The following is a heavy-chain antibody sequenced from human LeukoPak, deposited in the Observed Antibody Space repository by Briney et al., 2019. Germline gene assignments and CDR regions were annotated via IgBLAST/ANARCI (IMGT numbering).Heavy chain of an antibody. D-gene: IGHD1-1*01. CDR3: ARMATAFDY. CDR1: GFTFSNSW. Sequence: GGSLRRSCAASGFTFSNSWMHWVRQVPGKGLVWVSRISNDGSSSIYADSVKGRFTISRDNAKNTLYLQMNSLRAEDTAVYFCARMATAFDYWGQGTLVTVSS. J-gene: IGHJ4*02. CDR2: ISNDGSSS. V-gene: IGHV3-74*01.